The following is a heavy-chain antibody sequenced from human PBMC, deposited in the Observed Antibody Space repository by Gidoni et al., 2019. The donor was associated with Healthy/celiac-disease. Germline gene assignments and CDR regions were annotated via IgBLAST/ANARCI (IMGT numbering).Heavy chain of an antibody. CDR3: ARRGGYYYDSSGYFPFDY. D-gene: IGHD3-22*01. CDR2: ISHSGRT. J-gene: IGHJ4*02. CDR1: GGSISSSNW. Sequence: QVQLQESGPGLVKPSGTLYLTCAVSGGSISSSNWWSWVRPPPGKGLEWIGEISHSGRTNYNPSLKSRVTISVDKSKNQFSLKLSSVTAADTAVYYCARRGGYYYDSSGYFPFDYWGQGTLVTVSS. V-gene: IGHV4-4*02.